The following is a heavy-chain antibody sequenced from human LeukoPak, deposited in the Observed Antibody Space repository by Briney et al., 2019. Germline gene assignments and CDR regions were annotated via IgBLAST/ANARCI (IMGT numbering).Heavy chain of an antibody. CDR1: GYTFTGYY. D-gene: IGHD6-19*01. CDR2: INPNSGGT. Sequence: ASVKVSCKASGYTFTGYYMHWVRQAPGQGLEWMGWINPNSGGTNYAQKFQGRVTMTRDTSISTAYMELSRLRSDDTAVYYRARGDSGWYEYYFGYWGQGTLVTVSS. V-gene: IGHV1-2*02. CDR3: ARGDSGWYEYYFGY. J-gene: IGHJ4*02.